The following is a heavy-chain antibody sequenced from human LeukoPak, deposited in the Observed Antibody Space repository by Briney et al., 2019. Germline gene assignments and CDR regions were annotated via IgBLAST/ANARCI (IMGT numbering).Heavy chain of an antibody. V-gene: IGHV5-51*01. J-gene: IGHJ4*02. Sequence: GESLKISCKGSGYSFTNYWIGWVRQLPGKGLECMGIIYPGDSDTRYSPSFQGQVTISADKSISIAYLQWSSLKASDTAMYYCARQGVAGTPAHLDYWGQGTLVTVSS. CDR2: IYPGDSDT. CDR3: ARQGVAGTPAHLDY. CDR1: GYSFTNYW. D-gene: IGHD6-19*01.